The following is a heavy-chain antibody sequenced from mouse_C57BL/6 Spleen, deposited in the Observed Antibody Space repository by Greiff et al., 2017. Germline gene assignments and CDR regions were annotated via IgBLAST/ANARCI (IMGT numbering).Heavy chain of an antibody. CDR1: GYTFTSYW. D-gene: IGHD1-1*02. CDR3: ARVDYGPTTYAMDY. J-gene: IGHJ4*01. V-gene: IGHV1-69*01. CDR2: IDPSDSYT. Sequence: QVQLQQPGAELVMPGASVKLSCKASGYTFTSYWMHWVKQRPGQGLEWIGEIDPSDSYTNYNQKFKGQSTLTVDKSSSTAYMQLSSLTSEDSAVYYCARVDYGPTTYAMDYWGQGTSVTVSS.